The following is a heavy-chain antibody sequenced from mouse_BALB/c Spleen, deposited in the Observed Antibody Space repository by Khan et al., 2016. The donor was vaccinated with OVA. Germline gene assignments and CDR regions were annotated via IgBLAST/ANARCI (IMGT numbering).Heavy chain of an antibody. J-gene: IGHJ3*01. CDR2: INPGSGGT. Sequence: QVQLQQSGAELVRPGTSVKVSCKASGYSFTDYLIDWVNQRPGQGLEWIGVINPGSGGTNYNEKFTGKATLTADKSSNTAYLQLSSLTSDDSAVYFSARGGYGSLAYWGQGTLVTVSA. CDR3: ARGGYGSLAY. CDR1: GYSFTDYL. D-gene: IGHD2-1*01. V-gene: IGHV1-54*01.